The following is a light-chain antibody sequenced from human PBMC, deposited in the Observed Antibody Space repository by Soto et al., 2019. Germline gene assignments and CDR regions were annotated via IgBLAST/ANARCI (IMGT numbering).Light chain of an antibody. Sequence: EIVMTQSPVTLSVSPGERATLSCRASQSVISNLAWYQHNPGQAPRLLIFAASTRATGIPARFSGSGSGTEFTLTISSLQSEDVAVYFCQQYTDWPLTFGQGTRVDIK. CDR1: QSVISN. V-gene: IGKV3-15*01. J-gene: IGKJ1*01. CDR3: QQYTDWPLT. CDR2: AAS.